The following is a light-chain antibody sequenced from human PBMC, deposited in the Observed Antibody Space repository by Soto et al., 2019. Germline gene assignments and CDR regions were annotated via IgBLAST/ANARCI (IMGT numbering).Light chain of an antibody. CDR2: LEGSGSY. Sequence: QAVVTQSSSASASLGSSVKLTCTLSSGHSSYIIAWHQQQPGKAPRYLMNLEGSGSYNKGSGVPDRFSGSSSGADRYLTISNLQFEDEADYYCETWDSNTHAVFGGGTKLTVL. V-gene: IGLV4-60*02. CDR1: SGHSSYI. J-gene: IGLJ2*01. CDR3: ETWDSNTHAV.